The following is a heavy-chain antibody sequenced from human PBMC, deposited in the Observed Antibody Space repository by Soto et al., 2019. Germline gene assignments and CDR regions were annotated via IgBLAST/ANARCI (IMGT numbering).Heavy chain of an antibody. V-gene: IGHV4-30-2*01. CDR1: GDSMTSGDYS. D-gene: IGHD2-2*01. CDR2: IYRTGNT. Sequence: QLQLQESGSRLVKSSQTLSLTCTVSGDSMTSGDYSWSWIRQPPGKGLEWLGSIYRTGNTHYSPSLKSRVSIAQDRSKNQFSLELPSVTAADTAVYYCARGDYQYSIDYWGQGTLVTVSS. J-gene: IGHJ4*02. CDR3: ARGDYQYSIDY.